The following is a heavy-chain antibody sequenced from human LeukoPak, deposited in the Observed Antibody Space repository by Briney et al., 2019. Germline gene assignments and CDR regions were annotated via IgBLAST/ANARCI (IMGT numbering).Heavy chain of an antibody. CDR2: IYYTGST. J-gene: IGHJ4*02. D-gene: IGHD5-18*01. V-gene: IGHV4-39*01. CDR1: GGSISSSAYY. CDR3: ARHTALGSPLHY. Sequence: SETLSLTCTVSGGSISSSAYYWGWIRQPPGKGLEWIGSIYYTGSTYYNPSLKTRVTISVDTSKNQFSLKLSSVTAAGTAVYYCARHTALGSPLHYWGQGTLVTVSS.